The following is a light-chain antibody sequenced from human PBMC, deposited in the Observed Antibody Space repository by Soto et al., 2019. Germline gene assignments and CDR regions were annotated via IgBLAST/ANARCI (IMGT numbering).Light chain of an antibody. CDR2: NNN. J-gene: IGLJ3*02. V-gene: IGLV1-44*01. CDR3: ATWDDSLNARGV. CDR1: RSNIGNNA. Sequence: QSVLTQPPSASGTPGQRVTISCSGSRSNIGNNAVSWYQQFPGTAPKLLIYNNNQRPSGVPARFSGSKSGTSASLAISGLQSEDEADYYCATWDDSLNARGVFGGGTQLTV.